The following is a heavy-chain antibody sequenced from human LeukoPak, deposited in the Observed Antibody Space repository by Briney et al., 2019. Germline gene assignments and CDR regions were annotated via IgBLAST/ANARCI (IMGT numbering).Heavy chain of an antibody. CDR2: IRYDGSNE. CDR1: GFTFSDYG. Sequence: GGSLRLSCAASGFTFSDYGMRWVRQAPGKGLEWVAFIRYDGSNEYYVDSVKGRFTVSRDNSKNTLYLQMNSLRAEDTAVYYCTKSFWSGYTYYFDYWGQGTLVTVSS. D-gene: IGHD3-3*01. CDR3: TKSFWSGYTYYFDY. V-gene: IGHV3-30*02. J-gene: IGHJ4*02.